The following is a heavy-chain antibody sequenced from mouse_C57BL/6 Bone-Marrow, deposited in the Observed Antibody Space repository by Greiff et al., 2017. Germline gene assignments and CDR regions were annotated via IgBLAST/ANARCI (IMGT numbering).Heavy chain of an antibody. J-gene: IGHJ3*01. CDR2: IHPNSGST. D-gene: IGHD1-1*01. V-gene: IGHV1-64*01. CDR3: TRSGLLRAWFAY. CDR1: GYTFTSYW. Sequence: QVQLQQPGAELVKPGASVKLSCKASGYTFTSYWMHWVKQRPGQGLEWIGMIHPNSGSTNYNEKFKSKATLTVDKSSSTAYMQLSSLTSEDSAVYYWTRSGLLRAWFAYWGQGTLVTVSA.